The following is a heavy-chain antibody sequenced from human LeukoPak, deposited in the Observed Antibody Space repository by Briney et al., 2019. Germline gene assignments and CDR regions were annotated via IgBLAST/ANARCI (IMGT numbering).Heavy chain of an antibody. CDR3: ARVEVVVEGMDY. CDR1: GFTFSSYW. V-gene: IGHV3-7*01. J-gene: IGHJ4*02. D-gene: IGHD3-22*01. CDR2: INQDGSEK. Sequence: PGGSLRLSCAASGFTFSSYWMTWVRQAPGKGLEWVATINQDGSEKYSVDFVKGRFTISRDNAKNSLYLQMNSLRAEDTAVYYCARVEVVVEGMDYWGQGTLVTVSS.